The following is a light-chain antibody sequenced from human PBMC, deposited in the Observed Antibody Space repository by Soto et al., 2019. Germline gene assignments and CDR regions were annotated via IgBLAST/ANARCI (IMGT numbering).Light chain of an antibody. V-gene: IGKV1-5*01. CDR2: DAA. Sequence: DIQMTQSPATLSASVGDRVTITCRASQSISSWLAWYQQKPGKVPKLLIDDAASLESGVPSRFSGSGSRTEFTLTISSLQPDDFATYYCQQYNTYPWTFGQGTKVEIK. CDR1: QSISSW. J-gene: IGKJ1*01. CDR3: QQYNTYPWT.